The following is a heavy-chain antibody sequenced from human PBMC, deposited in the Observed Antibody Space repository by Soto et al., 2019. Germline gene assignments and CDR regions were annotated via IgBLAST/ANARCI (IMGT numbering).Heavy chain of an antibody. Sequence: SETLSLTCAVYGGSFSGYYWSWIRQPPGKGLEWIGEINHSGSTNYNPSLKSRVTISVDTSKNQFSLKLSSVTAADTAVYYCARDGYNFDYWGQGTLVTVSS. V-gene: IGHV4-34*01. J-gene: IGHJ4*02. D-gene: IGHD5-12*01. CDR3: ARDGYNFDY. CDR2: INHSGST. CDR1: GGSFSGYY.